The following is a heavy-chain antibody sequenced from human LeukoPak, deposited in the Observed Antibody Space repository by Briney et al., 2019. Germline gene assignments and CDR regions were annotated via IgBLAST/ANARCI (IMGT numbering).Heavy chain of an antibody. CDR3: AGENPGSTVPECMDV. V-gene: IGHV4-59*01. J-gene: IGHJ6*02. D-gene: IGHD4-17*01. CDR2: IYRRGTT. Sequence: IGYIYRRGTTNYNPSLKSRLTISVETSKNQFSLKLSSVTAADTAVYYCAGENPGSTVPECMDVWGQGTTVTVSS.